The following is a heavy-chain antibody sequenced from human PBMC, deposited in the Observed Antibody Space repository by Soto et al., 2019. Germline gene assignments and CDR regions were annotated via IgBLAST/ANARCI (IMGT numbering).Heavy chain of an antibody. CDR1: GFTFSSYS. CDR3: ARDLPQGSDLNSSGWYPAP. J-gene: IGHJ5*02. V-gene: IGHV3-21*01. Sequence: EVQLVESGGGLVKPGGSLRLSCAASGFTFSSYSMNWVRQAPGKGLEWVSSISSSSSYIYYADSVKGRFTISRDNAKNSLYLQMNSLRAEDTAVYYCARDLPQGSDLNSSGWYPAPWGQGTLVTVSS. D-gene: IGHD6-19*01. CDR2: ISSSSSYI.